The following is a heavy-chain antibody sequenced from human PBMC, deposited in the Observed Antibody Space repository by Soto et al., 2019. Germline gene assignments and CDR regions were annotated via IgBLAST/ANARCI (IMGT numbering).Heavy chain of an antibody. Sequence: HLVQSGPEVKKPGASITVSCKTSGDTFTNFGLSWVRQAPGQGLEWMGWIATYISNRNSAQKFQGRLTLTTDTSTSTAYMELKSLRYDDTAVYYCATVLRGVVNWFDPWGQGTLVTVSS. D-gene: IGHD3-10*01. CDR1: GDTFTNFG. J-gene: IGHJ5*02. CDR3: ATVLRGVVNWFDP. CDR2: IATYISNR. V-gene: IGHV1-18*01.